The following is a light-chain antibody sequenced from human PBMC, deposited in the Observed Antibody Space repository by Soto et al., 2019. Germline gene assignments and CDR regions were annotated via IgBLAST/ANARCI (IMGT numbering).Light chain of an antibody. V-gene: IGKV1-27*01. CDR2: AAS. Sequence: DIQMTQSPSSLSASVGDTVTITCRASQGISSSLAWYQQKAGKVPDLLIYAASTLQSGVPSHFSGSGAGTDFTLTISSLQPEDVATYYCQEYHSPPFNFGPGTRVEI. CDR1: QGISSS. CDR3: QEYHSPPFN. J-gene: IGKJ3*01.